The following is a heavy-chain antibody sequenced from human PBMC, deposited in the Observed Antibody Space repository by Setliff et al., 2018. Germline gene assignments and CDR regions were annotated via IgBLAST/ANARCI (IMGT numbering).Heavy chain of an antibody. Sequence: SETLSLTCAVSAASIMAWIRQPPGKGLEFIGYVYYSGATKYDPSLKSRVTMSVDTSKTQFSLKLNSMTTADTAVYYCARGGTYRYFDYWGQGTLVTVSS. CDR1: AASIM. J-gene: IGHJ4*02. V-gene: IGHV4-59*01. CDR3: ARGGTYRYFDY. CDR2: VYYSGAT.